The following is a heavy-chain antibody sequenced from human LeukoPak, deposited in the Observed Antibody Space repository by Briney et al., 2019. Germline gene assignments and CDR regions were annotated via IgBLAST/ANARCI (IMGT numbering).Heavy chain of an antibody. CDR3: ARQESEITTPANRYFDR. D-gene: IGHD2-15*01. J-gene: IGHJ4*02. CDR2: IYPDDSDT. V-gene: IGHV5-51*01. CDR1: GYNFANDW. Sequence: GESLKISCKGSGYNFANDWIGWVRQLPGKGLEWMGIIYPDDSDTIYSPSFQGQVIISADKSISTAYLQWSSLKASDSAIYYCARQESEITTPANRYFDRWGQGTLVTVSS.